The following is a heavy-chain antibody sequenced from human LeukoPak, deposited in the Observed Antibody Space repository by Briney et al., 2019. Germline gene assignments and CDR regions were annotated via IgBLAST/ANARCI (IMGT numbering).Heavy chain of an antibody. CDR3: ARERPVSRTFDY. CDR1: GYTFTSYG. J-gene: IGHJ4*02. V-gene: IGHV1-18*01. Sequence: ASVKASCKASGYTFTSYGISWVRRAPGQGLEWMGWISAYNGNTNYAQKLQGRVTMTTDTSTSTAYMELRSLRSDDTAVYYCARERPVSRTFDYWGQGTLVTVSS. D-gene: IGHD3-9*01. CDR2: ISAYNGNT.